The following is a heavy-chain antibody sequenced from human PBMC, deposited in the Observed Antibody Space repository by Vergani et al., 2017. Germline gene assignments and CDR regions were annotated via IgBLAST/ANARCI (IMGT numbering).Heavy chain of an antibody. J-gene: IGHJ6*02. CDR3: ASTRYDFWSGQYYYGMDV. D-gene: IGHD3-3*01. Sequence: QVQLQESGPGLVKPSETLSLTCTVSGGSISSHYWSWIRQPPGKGLEWIGYIYYSGSTNYNPSLKSRVTISVDTSKNQFSLKLSSVTAADTAVYYCASTRYDFWSGQYYYGMDVWGQGP. V-gene: IGHV4-59*11. CDR2: IYYSGST. CDR1: GGSISSHY.